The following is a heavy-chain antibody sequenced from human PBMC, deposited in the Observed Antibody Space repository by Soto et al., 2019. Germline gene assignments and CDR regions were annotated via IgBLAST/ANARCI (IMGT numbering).Heavy chain of an antibody. CDR2: IHYSGST. V-gene: IGHV4-39*01. D-gene: IGHD2-8*01. CDR3: ARHEGNGNVWPLDY. CDR1: GDSIGTTHSY. Sequence: LSLTCTVSGDSIGTTHSYWTWIRQSPGKGLEWIGNIHYSGSTYYMPSLRSRVTLSVDTSKNQFSLRLTSVTAEDTAVYYCARHEGNGNVWPLDYWGQGILVTVSS. J-gene: IGHJ4*02.